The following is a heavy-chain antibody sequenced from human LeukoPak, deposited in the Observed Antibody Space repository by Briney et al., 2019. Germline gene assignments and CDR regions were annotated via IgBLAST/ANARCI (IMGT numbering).Heavy chain of an antibody. J-gene: IGHJ4*02. CDR3: ARDLYDSSGHVGG. CDR1: GFTFSSYE. CDR2: ISSSSSTI. Sequence: GGSLRLSCAASGFTFSSYEMNWVRQAPGKGLEWVSYISSSSSTIYYADSVKGRFTISRDNAKNSLYLQMNSLRAEDTAVYYCARDLYDSSGHVGGWSQGTLVTVSS. V-gene: IGHV3-48*01. D-gene: IGHD3-22*01.